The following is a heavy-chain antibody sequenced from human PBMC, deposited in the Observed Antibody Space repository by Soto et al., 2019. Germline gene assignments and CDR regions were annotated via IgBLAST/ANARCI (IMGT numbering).Heavy chain of an antibody. CDR3: ARVGISMSGSGSYYALAAEEYYYYYYGMDA. Sequence: GASVKVSCKASGGTFSSYTISWVRQAPGQGLEWMGRIIPILGIANYAQKFQGRVTITADKSTSTAYMELSSLRSEDTAAYYCARVGISMSGSGSYYALAAEEYYYYYYGMDAWGQGTTVTVSS. J-gene: IGHJ6*02. D-gene: IGHD1-26*01. CDR2: IIPILGIA. V-gene: IGHV1-69*02. CDR1: GGTFSSYT.